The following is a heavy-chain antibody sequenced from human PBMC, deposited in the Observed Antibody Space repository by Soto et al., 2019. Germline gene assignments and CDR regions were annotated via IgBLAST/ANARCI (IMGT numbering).Heavy chain of an antibody. Sequence: QVQLVQSGAEVKRPGASVKVSCRASGYTFTNYYIYWVRQAPGQGLEWMGIINPSGGTTGYTPKFQGRPTMTRETSTKTVYMELSSLTSEDTAVYYCARDLHGGVGEGTYNHYYGMDVWGQGTTVTVSS. CDR1: GYTFTNYY. V-gene: IGHV1-46*01. J-gene: IGHJ6*02. CDR2: INPSGGTT. D-gene: IGHD3-10*01. CDR3: ARDLHGGVGEGTYNHYYGMDV.